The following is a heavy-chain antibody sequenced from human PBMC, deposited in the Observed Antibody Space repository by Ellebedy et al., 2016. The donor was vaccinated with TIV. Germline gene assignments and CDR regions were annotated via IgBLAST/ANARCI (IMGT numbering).Heavy chain of an antibody. CDR2: IDPSDSYT. CDR1: GYTFTSYW. Sequence: PGGSLRLSCKGSGYTFTSYWISWVRQMPGKGLEWMGRIDPSDSYTNYSPSFQGHVTISADKSISTAYLQWSSLKASDTAMYYCARHRSSGWDVTHWFDTWGQGTPVTVSS. D-gene: IGHD6-25*01. J-gene: IGHJ5*02. V-gene: IGHV5-10-1*01. CDR3: ARHRSSGWDVTHWFDT.